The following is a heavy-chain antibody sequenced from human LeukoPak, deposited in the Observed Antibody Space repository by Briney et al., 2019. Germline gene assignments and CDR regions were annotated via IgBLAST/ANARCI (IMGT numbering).Heavy chain of an antibody. D-gene: IGHD6-19*01. J-gene: IGHJ5*02. V-gene: IGHV3-20*04. CDR3: AREVYRIGVGGFDP. CDR1: GFSFDDYD. CDR2: IDWKGRPT. Sequence: GGSLRLSCAASGFSFDDYDMAWLRQAPGKGLEWVSDIDWKGRPTSYADSVKGRFTISRDNAKKSLYLQLDSPRAEDTALYYCAREVYRIGVGGFDPWGQGTLVTVSS.